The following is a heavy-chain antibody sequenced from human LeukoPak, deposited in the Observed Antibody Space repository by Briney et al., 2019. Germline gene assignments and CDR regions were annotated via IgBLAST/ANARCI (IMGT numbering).Heavy chain of an antibody. D-gene: IGHD1-26*01. CDR1: GFTFSNYA. V-gene: IGHV3-33*06. CDR3: AKDLSRSWSAYFDF. Sequence: PGGSLRLSCAASGFTFSNYAMHWVRRAPGKGLEWVAMVWYDGTNEYYADSVKGRFTISRDNSKNTLHLQMNSLRAEDTAMYYCAKDLSRSWSAYFDFWGQGTLVAVSS. CDR2: VWYDGTNE. J-gene: IGHJ4*02.